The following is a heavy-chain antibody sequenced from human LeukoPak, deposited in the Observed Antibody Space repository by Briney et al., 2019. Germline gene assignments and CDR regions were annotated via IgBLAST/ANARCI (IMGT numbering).Heavy chain of an antibody. Sequence: SETLSLTCTVSGGSFSTYYWSWSRQPPGKGLEWVAYIYSSGSTNYNPSLQSRVTISVDTSKNQFSLRLSSVTAADTAVYYCARENSYYDSSGNYYGSGYFDYWGQGTLVTVSS. CDR3: ARENSYYDSSGNYYGSGYFDY. V-gene: IGHV4-59*01. D-gene: IGHD3-22*01. CDR2: IYSSGST. J-gene: IGHJ4*02. CDR1: GGSFSTYY.